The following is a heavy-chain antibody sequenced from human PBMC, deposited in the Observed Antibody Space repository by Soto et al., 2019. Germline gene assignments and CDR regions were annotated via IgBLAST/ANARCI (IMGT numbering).Heavy chain of an antibody. CDR2: IWYDGSNK. J-gene: IGHJ4*02. CDR3: AKRSFQLGLPFDY. Sequence: GGSLRLSCAASGFTFSSYGMHWVRQAPGKGLEWVAVIWYDGSNKYYADSVKGRFTISRDNSKNTLYLQMNSLRAEDTTMYYCAKRSFQLGLPFDYWGQGTLVTVSS. D-gene: IGHD6-13*01. V-gene: IGHV3-33*06. CDR1: GFTFSSYG.